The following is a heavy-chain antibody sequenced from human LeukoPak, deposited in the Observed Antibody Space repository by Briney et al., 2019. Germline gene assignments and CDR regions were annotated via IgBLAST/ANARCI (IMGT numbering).Heavy chain of an antibody. CDR2: INAGNGNT. D-gene: IGHD3-22*01. V-gene: IGHV1-3*01. Sequence: ASVKVSCKASGYDFTSYAMHWVRQAPGQRLEWMGWINAGNGNTKYSQEFQDRVTVTRDTSTSTAYMELSSLRSEDTAVYYCAKDEKGYYHDTSGYPDAFDIWGQGTMVTVSS. CDR3: AKDEKGYYHDTSGYPDAFDI. CDR1: GYDFTSYA. J-gene: IGHJ3*02.